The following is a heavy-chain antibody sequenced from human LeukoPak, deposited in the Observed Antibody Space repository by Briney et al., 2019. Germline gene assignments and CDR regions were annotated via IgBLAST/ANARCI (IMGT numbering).Heavy chain of an antibody. CDR2: ISTCGNST. CDR1: VFTFYNYA. V-gene: IGHV3-23*05. CDR3: EGGSPEDNHAYAY. Sequence: SGGSLRLPCAASVFTFYNYAMTWVRQAPGKGLDWVSPISTCGNSTRYADSVKGRFTISRDNSKHTLYLHMNSLRAEDTAVYYCEGGSPEDNHAYAYWGQGSLVTVSS. D-gene: IGHD3-16*01. J-gene: IGHJ4*02.